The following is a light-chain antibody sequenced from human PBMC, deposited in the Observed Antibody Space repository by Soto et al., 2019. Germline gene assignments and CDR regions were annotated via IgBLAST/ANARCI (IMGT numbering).Light chain of an antibody. CDR3: QQYNSYPGT. J-gene: IGKJ4*01. CDR2: KAS. Sequence: DIQMTQSPSTLSASVGDRVTITCRASQSISYWLAWYQQKPGKAPKLLIYKASSLGGGVPSRFSGGGSGTEFTLTISTLQPDDFATYYCQQYNSYPGTFGGGTKVDIK. V-gene: IGKV1-5*03. CDR1: QSISYW.